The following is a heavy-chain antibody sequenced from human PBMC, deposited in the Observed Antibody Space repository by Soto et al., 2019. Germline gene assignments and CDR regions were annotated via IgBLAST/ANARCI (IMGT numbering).Heavy chain of an antibody. J-gene: IGHJ6*03. D-gene: IGHD3-10*01. CDR1: GFTFSSYS. V-gene: IGHV3-21*01. CDR2: ISSSSSYI. Sequence: EVQLVESGGGLVKPGGSLRLSCAASGFTFSSYSMNWVRQAPGKGLEWVSSISSSSSYIYYADSVKGRFTISRDNAKNSLYLQMNSLRAEDTAVYYCARTPYGSGRYYRAADYYYYMDVWGKGTTVTVSS. CDR3: ARTPYGSGRYYRAADYYYYMDV.